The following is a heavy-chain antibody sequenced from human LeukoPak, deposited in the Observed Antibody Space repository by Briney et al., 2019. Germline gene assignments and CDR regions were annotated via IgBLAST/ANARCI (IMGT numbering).Heavy chain of an antibody. CDR3: ARLRNDFWSGYEYYFDY. J-gene: IGHJ4*02. V-gene: IGHV4-30-2*01. Sequence: SSETLSLTCAVSGGSISSGGYSWSWIRQPPGKGLEWIGYIYHSGSTYYNPSLKSRVTISVDRSKNQFSLKLNSVTAADTAVYYCARLRNDFWSGYEYYFDYWGQGTLVTVSS. CDR1: GGSISSGGYS. D-gene: IGHD3-3*01. CDR2: IYHSGST.